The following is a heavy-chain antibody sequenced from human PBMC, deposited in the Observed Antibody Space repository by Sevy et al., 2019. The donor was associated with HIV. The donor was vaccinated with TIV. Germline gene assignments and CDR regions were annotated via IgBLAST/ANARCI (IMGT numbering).Heavy chain of an antibody. CDR3: AIDLTATSYGTHLFDY. CDR1: GFTFDDYA. CDR2: ISWNSGSI. D-gene: IGHD5-18*01. Sequence: GGSLRLSCAASGFTFDDYAMHWVRQAPGKGLEWVSGISWNSGSIGYADSVKGRFTISRDNAKNSLYLQMNSLRAEDTALYYCAIDLTATSYGTHLFDYWGQGTLVTVSS. J-gene: IGHJ4*02. V-gene: IGHV3-9*01.